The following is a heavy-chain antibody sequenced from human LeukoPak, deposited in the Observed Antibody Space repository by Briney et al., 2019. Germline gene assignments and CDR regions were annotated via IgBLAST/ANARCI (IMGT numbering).Heavy chain of an antibody. CDR3: ARRWDGEYYTFAY. J-gene: IGHJ4*02. V-gene: IGHV4-39*01. CDR1: GGSISSSNYY. Sequence: KPSETLSLSCTVSGGSISSSNYYWGWIRQPPGKGLEWIGSIYYSGSTYYNPSLKSRVTISVDTSKSQFSLKLSSVTAADTAVYYCARRWDGEYYTFAYAGQGCLATVSS. D-gene: IGHD4-17*01. CDR2: IYYSGST.